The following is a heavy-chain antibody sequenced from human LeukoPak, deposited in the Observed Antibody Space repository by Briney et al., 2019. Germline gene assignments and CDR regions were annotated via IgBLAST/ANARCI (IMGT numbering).Heavy chain of an antibody. J-gene: IGHJ4*02. CDR1: GFTFSSYS. CDR2: ISSSGSTI. D-gene: IGHD1-26*01. CDR3: ARAHYIVGAPTGSFDY. Sequence: GGSLRLSCAASGFTFSSYSMNWVRQAPGKGLEWVSYISSSGSTIYYADSVKGRFTISRDNAKNSLYLQMNSLRAEDTAVYYCARAHYIVGAPTGSFDYWGQGTLVTVSS. V-gene: IGHV3-48*04.